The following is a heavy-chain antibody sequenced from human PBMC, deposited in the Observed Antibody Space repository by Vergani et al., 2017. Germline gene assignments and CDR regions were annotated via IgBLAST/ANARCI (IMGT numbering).Heavy chain of an antibody. D-gene: IGHD6-6*01. CDR1: GGTFSSYG. Sequence: QVQLVQSGAEVKKPGSSVKVSCKASGGTFSSYGINWVRQAPGQGLEWMGGIIPMFGTLNYAQKFQGRVTITADESTSTAYMELSSLRSEDTAVFYCARGGSDYSSSSGRYYFYMDVWGKETTVTVSS. CDR3: ARGGSDYSSSSGRYYFYMDV. CDR2: IIPMFGTL. V-gene: IGHV1-69*01. J-gene: IGHJ6*03.